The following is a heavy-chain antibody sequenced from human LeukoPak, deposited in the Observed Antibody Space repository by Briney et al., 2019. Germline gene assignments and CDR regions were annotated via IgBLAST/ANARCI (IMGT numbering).Heavy chain of an antibody. D-gene: IGHD5-18*01. CDR1: GGSISSYY. V-gene: IGHV4-59*01. Sequence: SETLSLTCTVSGGSISSYYWSWIRQPPGKGLEWIGYIYYSGSTNYNPSLKSRVTISVDTSKNQFSLKLSSATAADTAVYYCAAALDTAMVTVHFDYWGQGTLVTVSS. CDR3: AAALDTAMVTVHFDY. CDR2: IYYSGST. J-gene: IGHJ4*02.